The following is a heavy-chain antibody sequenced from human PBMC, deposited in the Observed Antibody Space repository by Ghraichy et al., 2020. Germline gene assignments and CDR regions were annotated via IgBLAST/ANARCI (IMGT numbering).Heavy chain of an antibody. CDR2: ISDGGDT. J-gene: IGHJ5*02. V-gene: IGHV3-23*01. CDR3: ARRDSGYDLDP. Sequence: GESLNISCAASGFSFSTYAMSWVRQAPGKGLEWVSGISDGGDTYYTDSVKGRFTISRDNSKNILYLQMNSLRAEDTAVYFCARRDSGYDLDPWGQGTLVTVSS. D-gene: IGHD5-12*01. CDR1: GFSFSTYA.